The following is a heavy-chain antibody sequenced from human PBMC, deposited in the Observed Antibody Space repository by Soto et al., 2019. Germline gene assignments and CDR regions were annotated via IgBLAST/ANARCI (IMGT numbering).Heavy chain of an antibody. CDR3: AYYYYYYYYMDV. CDR2: IYYSGST. J-gene: IGHJ6*03. CDR1: GGSISSSSYY. V-gene: IGHV4-39*01. Sequence: QLQLQESGPGLVKPSETLSLTCTVSGGSISSSSYYWGWIRQPPGKGLEWIGSIYYSGSTYYSPALKSRVTMSVDTSRNQFSLELSSVTAADMAVYDCAYYYYYYYYMDVWGKGTTVTVSS.